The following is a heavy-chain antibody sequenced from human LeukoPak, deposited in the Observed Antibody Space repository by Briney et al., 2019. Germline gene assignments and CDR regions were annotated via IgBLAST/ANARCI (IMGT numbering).Heavy chain of an antibody. CDR3: ARLTGYSSESWFDP. J-gene: IGHJ5*02. D-gene: IGHD3-9*01. CDR1: GGSISSYY. Sequence: SETLSLTCTVSGGSISSYYWSWIRQPPGKGLEWIGYIYYSGSTNYNPALKSRVTISVDTSKNQFSLKLSSVTAADTAVYYCARLTGYSSESWFDPWGQGTLVTVSS. CDR2: IYYSGST. V-gene: IGHV4-59*01.